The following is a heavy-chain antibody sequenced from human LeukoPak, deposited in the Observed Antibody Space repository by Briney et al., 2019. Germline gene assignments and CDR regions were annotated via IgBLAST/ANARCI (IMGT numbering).Heavy chain of an antibody. CDR1: GFTFSSYG. V-gene: IGHV3-30*03. CDR3: ARDGYYYASGSYYLALDY. Sequence: SLRLPCSSTGFTFSSYGLHWARPAPGKGLEGVAVISYDGSNTYYADSVKGRFTISRDNSKNTLYVQMNSLRAEDTAVYYCARDGYYYASGSYYLALDYWGQGTLVSVSS. J-gene: IGHJ4*02. CDR2: ISYDGSNT. D-gene: IGHD3-10*01.